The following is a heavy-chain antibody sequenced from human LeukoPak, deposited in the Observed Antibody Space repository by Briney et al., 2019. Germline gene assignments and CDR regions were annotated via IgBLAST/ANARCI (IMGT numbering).Heavy chain of an antibody. J-gene: IGHJ5*02. CDR1: GFTFSYYG. CDR2: IRYDGNDK. D-gene: IGHD3-10*01. Sequence: GGSLRLSCAASGFTFSYYGMHWVRQAPGKGLEWVAFIRYDGNDKFYADSVKGRFTISKDTSRNRLYLQMNSLRTEDTAVYYCAKDLMRDRWFGESWGQGTLVTVSS. CDR3: AKDLMRDRWFGES. V-gene: IGHV3-30*02.